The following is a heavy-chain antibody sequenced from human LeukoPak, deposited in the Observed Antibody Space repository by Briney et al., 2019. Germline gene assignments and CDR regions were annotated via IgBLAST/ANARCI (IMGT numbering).Heavy chain of an antibody. CDR1: GGSFTSYY. V-gene: IGHV4-34*01. Sequence: SETLSPTCAVYGGSFTSYYWSWVRQPPGKGLEWVGEIRHTGHANYNPPTTSRITMSVETSTSQLSLILTSVPGADTAVYYCARGPYSSDACYWGQGTLVTVSS. CDR2: IRHTGHA. D-gene: IGHD6-25*01. J-gene: IGHJ4*02. CDR3: ARGPYSSDACY.